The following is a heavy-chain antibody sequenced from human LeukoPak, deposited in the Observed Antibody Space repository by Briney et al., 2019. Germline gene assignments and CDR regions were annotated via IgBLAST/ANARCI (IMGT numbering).Heavy chain of an antibody. CDR1: GFTFSSYW. Sequence: PGGSLRLSCAASGFTFSSYWMSWVRQAPGKGLEWVANIKQDGSEKYYVDSVKGRFTISRDNAKNSLYLQMNSLRAEDTAVYYCAREGINNSGYYSGLDYWGQGTLVTVSS. D-gene: IGHD3-22*01. CDR2: IKQDGSEK. V-gene: IGHV3-7*03. CDR3: AREGINNSGYYSGLDY. J-gene: IGHJ4*02.